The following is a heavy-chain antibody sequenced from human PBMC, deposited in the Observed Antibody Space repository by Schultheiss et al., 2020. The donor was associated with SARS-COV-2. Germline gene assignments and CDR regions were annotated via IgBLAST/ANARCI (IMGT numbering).Heavy chain of an antibody. CDR3: ARDSSSGREGFDP. Sequence: GGSLRLSCAASGFTFSSYAMSWVRQAPGKGLEWVSAISGSGGSTYYADSVKGRFTISRDNAKNSLYLQMNSLRAEDTAVYYCARDSSSGREGFDPWGQGTLVTVSS. D-gene: IGHD6-19*01. J-gene: IGHJ5*02. CDR2: ISGSGGST. CDR1: GFTFSSYA. V-gene: IGHV3-23*01.